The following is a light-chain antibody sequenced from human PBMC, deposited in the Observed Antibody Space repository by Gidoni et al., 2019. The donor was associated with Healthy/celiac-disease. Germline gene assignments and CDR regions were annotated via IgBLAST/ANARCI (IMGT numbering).Light chain of an antibody. CDR3: CSYAGSSTFVV. V-gene: IGLV2-11*01. CDR1: SGDVGGYSF. Sequence: QSALTQPRPVPGPPGQSVTISCTGTSGDVGGYSFVSWYQQRPGLAPKLILFDVNTRPSGVPDRFSGSKSGNTASLTISGLQTDDEADYYCCSYAGSSTFVVFGGGTKLTVL. J-gene: IGLJ2*01. CDR2: DVN.